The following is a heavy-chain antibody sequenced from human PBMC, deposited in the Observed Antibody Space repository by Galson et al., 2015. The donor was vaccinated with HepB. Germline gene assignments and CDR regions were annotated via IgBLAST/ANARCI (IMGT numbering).Heavy chain of an antibody. J-gene: IGHJ6*02. Sequence: SLRLSCAASGFTFSSYGMNWVRQAPGKGLEWVSSFSVSLGEAHSGSGRKYYADSVKGRFTISRDNSKNTLYVQMNSLSVEDTAIYYVAKDNFRQKEITMIRGVRNNYYGTDVWGQGTTVTVSS. V-gene: IGHV3-23*01. D-gene: IGHD3-10*01. CDR1: GFTFSSYG. CDR3: AKDNFRQKEITMIRGVRNNYYGTDV. CDR2: FSVSLGEAHSGSGRK.